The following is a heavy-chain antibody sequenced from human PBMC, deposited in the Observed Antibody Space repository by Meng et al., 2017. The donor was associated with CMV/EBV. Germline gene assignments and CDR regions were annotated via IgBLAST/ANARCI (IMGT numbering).Heavy chain of an antibody. Sequence: ASVKVSCKASGYTFTGYYMRWVRQAPGQGLEWMGWINPNSGGTNYAQKFQGRVTMTRDTSISTAYMELSRLRSDDTAVYYCARDFTYYDFWSGYLSETRNYYYGMDVWGQGTTVTVSS. J-gene: IGHJ6*02. CDR2: INPNSGGT. D-gene: IGHD3-3*01. CDR1: GYTFTGYY. V-gene: IGHV1-2*02. CDR3: ARDFTYYDFWSGYLSETRNYYYGMDV.